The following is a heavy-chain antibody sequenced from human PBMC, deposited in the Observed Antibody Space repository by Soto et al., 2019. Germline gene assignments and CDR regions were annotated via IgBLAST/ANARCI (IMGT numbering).Heavy chain of an antibody. CDR3: TTGALGAPQLWVYYYYYGMDV. CDR1: GFTFSNAW. V-gene: IGHV3-15*07. CDR2: IKSKTDGGTT. D-gene: IGHD2-21*01. J-gene: IGHJ6*02. Sequence: PGGSLRLSCAASGFTFSNAWMNWVRQAPGKGLEWVGRIKSKTDGGTTDYAAPVKGRFTISRDDSKNTLYLQMNSLKTEDTAVYYCTTGALGAPQLWVYYYYYGMDVWGQGTTVTVSS.